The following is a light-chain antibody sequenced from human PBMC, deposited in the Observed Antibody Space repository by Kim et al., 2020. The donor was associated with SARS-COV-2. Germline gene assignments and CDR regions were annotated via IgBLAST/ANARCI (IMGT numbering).Light chain of an antibody. CDR1: KDIANY. J-gene: IGKJ1*01. CDR2: AAS. V-gene: IGKV1-27*01. CDR3: QKYDSATWT. Sequence: DIQMTQSPSSLSASVGDGVTITCRASKDIANYLAWYQQKPGKVPKLLVYAASALKSGVPSRFSGRRSGTDFTLTISNLQPEDVATYYCQKYDSATWTFGQGTKVDIK.